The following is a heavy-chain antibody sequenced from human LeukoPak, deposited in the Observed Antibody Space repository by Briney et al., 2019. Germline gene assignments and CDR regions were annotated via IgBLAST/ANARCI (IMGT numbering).Heavy chain of an antibody. CDR3: ARQYCSSTSCYTLPPYFDY. CDR1: GYTFTSYG. J-gene: IGHJ4*02. Sequence: ASVKVSCKASGYTFTSYGISWVRQAPGQGLEWMGWISAYNGNTNYAQKLQGRVTMTTDTSTSTAYMELRSLRSDDTAVYYCARQYCSSTSCYTLPPYFDYWGQGTLVTVSS. CDR2: ISAYNGNT. D-gene: IGHD2-2*02. V-gene: IGHV1-18*01.